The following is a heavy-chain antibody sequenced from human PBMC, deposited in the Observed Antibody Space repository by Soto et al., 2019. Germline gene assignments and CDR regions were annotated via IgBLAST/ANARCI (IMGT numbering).Heavy chain of an antibody. CDR1: GGTFSSSA. J-gene: IGHJ6*02. V-gene: IGHV1-69*12. CDR3: ARDNDRLQLGGNYYYILDV. Sequence: QIQLVQSGAEMKEPGSSVKVSCKSSGGTFSSSAISRLRQAPGQGLEWMGGIIPLFRTPDYAQKFQGRVTIAADESTSTAYIELSSLRSEDTAVYYCARDNDRLQLGGNYYYILDVWAKGPQSPSP. CDR2: IIPLFRTP. D-gene: IGHD4-4*01.